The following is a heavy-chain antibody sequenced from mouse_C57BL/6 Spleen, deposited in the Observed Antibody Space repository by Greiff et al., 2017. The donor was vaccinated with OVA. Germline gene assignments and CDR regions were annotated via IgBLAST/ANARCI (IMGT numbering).Heavy chain of an antibody. V-gene: IGHV1-52*01. CDR3: ARSPSTMVNPYFDD. Sequence: QVQLQQPGAALVRPGSSVKLSCKASGYTFTSYWMHWVKQRPIQGLEWIGNIDPSDSETHYNQKFKDKATLTVDKSSSTAYMQLSSLTSEDSAVYDCARSPSTMVNPYFDDWGKGTTLTVSS. J-gene: IGHJ2*01. CDR2: IDPSDSET. CDR1: GYTFTSYW. D-gene: IGHD2-2*01.